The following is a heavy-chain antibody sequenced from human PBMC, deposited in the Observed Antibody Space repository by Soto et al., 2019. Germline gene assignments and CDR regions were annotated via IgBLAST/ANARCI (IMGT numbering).Heavy chain of an antibody. Sequence: EVQLVESGGGVVRPGGSLRLSCAASGFTFDDYGMNWVRQAPGKGLEWVSGINWNGGSTGYADSVKGRFTISRDKAKNALYLKMNSLRAEDTALYYCSRLVYCQSVGYWGQGTLVTVSS. V-gene: IGHV3-20*04. CDR2: INWNGGST. J-gene: IGHJ4*02. CDR3: SRLVYCQSVGY. D-gene: IGHD1-26*01. CDR1: GFTFDDYG.